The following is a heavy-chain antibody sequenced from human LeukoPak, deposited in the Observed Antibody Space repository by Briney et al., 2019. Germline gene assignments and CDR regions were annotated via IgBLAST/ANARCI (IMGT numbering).Heavy chain of an antibody. CDR3: ARRAYFDY. J-gene: IGHJ4*02. Sequence: SETLSHTCTGSGGALSGYYWSWIRQPPGKGLEWIGFINDSGSTKCNPSLKSRVTISVDTSKNQSSLQVNSVTAADTAVYYCARRAYFDYWGQGTLVTVSS. CDR1: GGALSGYY. CDR2: INDSGST. V-gene: IGHV4-59*01.